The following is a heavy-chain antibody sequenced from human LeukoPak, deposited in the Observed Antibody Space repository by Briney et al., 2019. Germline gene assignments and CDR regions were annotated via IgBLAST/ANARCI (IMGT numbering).Heavy chain of an antibody. V-gene: IGHV3-7*01. Sequence: GGSLRLSCAASGFTFSSYWMSWVRQAPGKGLEWVANIKEDGSYQYYVDSVKGRFTISRDNAKNSLYLQMNSLRAEDTAVYYCARDFEGGFDYWGQGTLVTVSS. CDR2: IKEDGSYQ. CDR1: GFTFSSYW. J-gene: IGHJ4*02. D-gene: IGHD3-16*01. CDR3: ARDFEGGFDY.